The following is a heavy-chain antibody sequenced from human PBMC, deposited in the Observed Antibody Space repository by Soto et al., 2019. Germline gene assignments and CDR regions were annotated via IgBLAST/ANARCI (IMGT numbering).Heavy chain of an antibody. V-gene: IGHV1-46*01. Sequence: ASVKVSCKASGYTFTNYYVHWVRQAPGQGLEWMGIINPSSGSTTYAQRFQGRVTVTRDTSTNTVYMGLSSLRSEDTGAYYCARVSGSYSPFDYWGQGTLVTVSS. CDR3: ARVSGSYSPFDY. CDR1: GYTFTNYY. D-gene: IGHD1-26*01. CDR2: INPSSGST. J-gene: IGHJ4*02.